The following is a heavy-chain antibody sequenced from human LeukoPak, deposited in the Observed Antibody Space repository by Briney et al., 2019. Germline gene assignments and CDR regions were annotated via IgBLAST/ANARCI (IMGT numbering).Heavy chain of an antibody. J-gene: IGHJ5*02. V-gene: IGHV4-38-2*01. D-gene: IGHD3-22*01. CDR1: GYSISSGYY. CDR2: IYHGGST. Sequence: PSETLSLTCDVSGYSISSGYYWGWIRQSPGKGLEWIGSIYHGGSTYYNPSLESRVTLSVDTSKNQFSLKLSSVTAAHTAIYYCARQEWLLPPIWFDPWGQGTLVTVSS. CDR3: ARQEWLLPPIWFDP.